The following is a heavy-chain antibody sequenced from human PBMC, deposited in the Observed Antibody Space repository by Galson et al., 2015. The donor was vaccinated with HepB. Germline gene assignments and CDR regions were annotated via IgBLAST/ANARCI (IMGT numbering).Heavy chain of an antibody. J-gene: IGHJ5*02. CDR3: ARHGDKNGDYGGS. CDR1: GYSFSNHW. Sequence: SGAEVKKPGESLKISCKGSGYSFSNHWIGWVRQMPGKGLEWMGIIYPGDSETRYSPSFQGQVTISADKSINTAYLQWSSLKASDTAMYYCARHGDKNGDYGGSWGQGTLVTVSS. V-gene: IGHV5-51*01. CDR2: IYPGDSET. D-gene: IGHD4-17*01.